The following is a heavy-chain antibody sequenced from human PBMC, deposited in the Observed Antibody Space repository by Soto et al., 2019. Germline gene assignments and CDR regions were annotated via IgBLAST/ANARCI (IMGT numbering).Heavy chain of an antibody. J-gene: IGHJ3*02. CDR3: ENIAVAGHAFDI. CDR2: ISWNSGSI. V-gene: IGHV3-9*01. D-gene: IGHD6-19*01. CDR1: GFTFDNYA. Sequence: EVQLVESGGGLVQPGRSLRLSCAASGFTFDNYAMHWVRQAPGKGLEWVSGISWNSGSIGYADSVKGRFTISRDNAKNSLYLQMNSLRAEDTGLYYCENIAVAGHAFDIWGQGTMVTVSS.